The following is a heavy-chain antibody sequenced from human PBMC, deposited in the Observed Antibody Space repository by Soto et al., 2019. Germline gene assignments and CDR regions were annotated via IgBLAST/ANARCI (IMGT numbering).Heavy chain of an antibody. CDR3: ARVERGTATTVVDAFDI. D-gene: IGHD1-1*01. CDR2: MCHSGGT. V-gene: IGHV4-34*01. J-gene: IGHJ3*02. Sequence: QVQLQQWGAGLLKPSETLSLTCAVYGGFVSSGSYYWSWIRQPPGNGLEWIGEMCHSGGTHFNPSLKSRVTISVDTSKNQFSLMMSSVTAVDTSLYYCARVERGTATTVVDAFDIWGPGTMVTVAS. CDR1: GGFVSSGSYY.